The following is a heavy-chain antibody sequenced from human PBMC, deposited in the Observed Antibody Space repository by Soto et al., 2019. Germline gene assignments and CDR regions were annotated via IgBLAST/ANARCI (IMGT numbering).Heavy chain of an antibody. V-gene: IGHV4-30-2*01. CDR3: ARVATTKDLDLVIFGELVDNWFDP. Sequence: SETLSLTCAVSGGSISSGGYSWSWIRQPPGKGLEWIGYIYHSGSTYYNPSLKSRVTISVDRSKNQFSLKLSSVTAADTAVYYCARVATTKDLDLVIFGELVDNWFDPWGQGTLVTVSS. D-gene: IGHD3-10*01. CDR2: IYHSGST. CDR1: GGSISSGGYS. J-gene: IGHJ5*02.